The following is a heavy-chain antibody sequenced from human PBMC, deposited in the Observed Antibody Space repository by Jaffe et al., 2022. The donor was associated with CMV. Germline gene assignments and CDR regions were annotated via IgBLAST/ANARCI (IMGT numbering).Heavy chain of an antibody. Sequence: EVQLVESGGGLVQPGGSLRLSCAASGFTFSSYEMNWVRQAPGKGLEWVSYISSSGSTIYYADSVKGRFTISRDNAKNSLYLQMNSLRAEDTAVYYCARGPHAYDSSGYYYYYYYYYMDVWGKGTTVTVSS. CDR3: ARGPHAYDSSGYYYYYYYYYMDV. CDR2: ISSSGSTI. D-gene: IGHD3-22*01. CDR1: GFTFSSYE. V-gene: IGHV3-48*03. J-gene: IGHJ6*03.